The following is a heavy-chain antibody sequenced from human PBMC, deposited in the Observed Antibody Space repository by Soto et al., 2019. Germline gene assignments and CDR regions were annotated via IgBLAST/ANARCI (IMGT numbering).Heavy chain of an antibody. J-gene: IGHJ6*03. D-gene: IGHD1-26*01. CDR3: ARGILRPNQYMDV. CDR1: GDSISRGGYF. CDR2: IYDSGSA. Sequence: QVQLQESGPGLVKPSQTLSLTCIVSGDSISRGGYFWTWIRQHPGKGLEWIGYIYDSGSACYKPSVKSRVTMSVDTSKNQFSLNLGSVTAADTAVFYCARGILRPNQYMDVWGKGTAFAVSS. V-gene: IGHV4-31*03.